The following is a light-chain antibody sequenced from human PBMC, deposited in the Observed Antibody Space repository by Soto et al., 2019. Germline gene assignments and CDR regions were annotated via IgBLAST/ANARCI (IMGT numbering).Light chain of an antibody. CDR3: SSYTSSNSVV. Sequence: QSALTQPPSVSGSPGQSVTISCTGTSTDVGSYNRVSWYQQPPGTAPKLMISEVSYRPSGVPDRFSGSKSGNTASLTTSGLQAEDEADYYCSSYTSSNSVVFGGGTKLTVL. V-gene: IGLV2-18*03. CDR1: STDVGSYNR. CDR2: EVS. J-gene: IGLJ2*01.